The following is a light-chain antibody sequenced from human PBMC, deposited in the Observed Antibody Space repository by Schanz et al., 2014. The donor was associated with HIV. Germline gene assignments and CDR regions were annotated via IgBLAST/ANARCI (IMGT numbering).Light chain of an antibody. CDR1: QSFSNN. CDR2: GAF. J-gene: IGKJ2*01. CDR3: QQYSDWPPST. Sequence: EIVLTQSPGTLSLSPGERATLSCRASQSFSNNLPWYPHKPRQAPRLLIYGAFTRATGIPVRFSGRGSGTEFTLTISGLQSEDFALYYCQQYSDWPPSTFGQGTKVEIK. V-gene: IGKV3-15*01.